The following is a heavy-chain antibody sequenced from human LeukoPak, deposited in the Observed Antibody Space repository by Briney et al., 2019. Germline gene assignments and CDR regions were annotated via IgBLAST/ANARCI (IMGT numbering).Heavy chain of an antibody. J-gene: IGHJ4*02. V-gene: IGHV3-33*03. D-gene: IGHD6-6*01. CDR2: IWYDGSNK. CDR1: GFTFSSYG. Sequence: GGSLRLSCAASGFTFSSYGMHWVRQAPGKGLEWVAVIWYDGSNKYYADSVKGRFTISRDNAKNSLYLQMNSLRAEDMALYYCAKDVTPLYSSSSGFDYWGQGTLVTVSS. CDR3: AKDVTPLYSSSSGFDY.